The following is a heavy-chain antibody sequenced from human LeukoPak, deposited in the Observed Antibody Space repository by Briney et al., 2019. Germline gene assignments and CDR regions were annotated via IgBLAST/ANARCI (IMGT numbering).Heavy chain of an antibody. CDR1: GFTFSSYW. V-gene: IGHV3-74*01. Sequence: EPGRSLRLSCAASGFTFSSYWMHWVRQAPGKGLVWVSRINSDGSSTSYADSVKGRFTISRDNAKNTLYLQMNSLRAEDTAVYYCARVVTTYYYGSGSYYNPTYFDYWGQGTLVTVSS. D-gene: IGHD3-10*01. J-gene: IGHJ4*02. CDR3: ARVVTTYYYGSGSYYNPTYFDY. CDR2: INSDGSST.